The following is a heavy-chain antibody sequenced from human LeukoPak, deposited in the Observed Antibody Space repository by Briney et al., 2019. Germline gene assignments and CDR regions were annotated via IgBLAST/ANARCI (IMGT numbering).Heavy chain of an antibody. D-gene: IGHD3-22*01. V-gene: IGHV3-7*01. CDR1: GFTFSSYW. CDR2: IKQDGSEK. Sequence: GGSLRLSCAVSGFTFSSYWMSWVRQAPGKGLEWVANIKQDGSEKYYVDSVKGRFTISRDNAKNSLYLQMNSLRAEDTAVYYCARVPTQDYYDSSGYSDYWGQGTLVTVSS. CDR3: ARVPTQDYYDSSGYSDY. J-gene: IGHJ4*02.